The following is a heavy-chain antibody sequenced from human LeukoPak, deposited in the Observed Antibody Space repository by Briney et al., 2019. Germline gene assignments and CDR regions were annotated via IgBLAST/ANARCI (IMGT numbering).Heavy chain of an antibody. D-gene: IGHD2-2*01. CDR1: GFTFSSYA. V-gene: IGHV3-23*01. CDR3: AKGDCSTSCRDWFDP. Sequence: PGGSLRLSCAASGFTFSSYAMSRVRQAPGKGLEWVSAISGSGGSTYYADSVKGRFTISRDNSKNTLYLQMNSLRAEDTAVYYCAKGDCSTSCRDWFDPWGQGTLVTVSS. CDR2: ISGSGGST. J-gene: IGHJ5*02.